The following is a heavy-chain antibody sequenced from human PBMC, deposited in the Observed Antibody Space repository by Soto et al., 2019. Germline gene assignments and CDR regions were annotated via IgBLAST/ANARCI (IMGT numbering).Heavy chain of an antibody. CDR3: ADLKWSLSYFP. Sequence: GGSLRLSCAASGFTVSSNYMSWVRQAPGKGLEWVSVIYSGGSTYYADSVKGRFTISRDDSKNSLFLQMNSLTTEDTAIYYCADLKWSLSYFPWGQGTLVP. V-gene: IGHV3-53*01. CDR1: GFTVSSNY. CDR2: IYSGGST. D-gene: IGHD3-3*01. J-gene: IGHJ5*02.